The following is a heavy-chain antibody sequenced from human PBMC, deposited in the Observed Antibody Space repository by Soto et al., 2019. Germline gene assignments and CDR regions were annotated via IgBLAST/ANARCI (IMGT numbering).Heavy chain of an antibody. CDR1: GGSFSGYY. D-gene: IGHD6-13*01. CDR2: INHSGST. Sequence: SETLSLTCAVYGGSFSGYYWSWIRQPPGKGLEWIGEINHSGSTNYNPSLKSRVTISVDTSKNQFSLKLSSVTAADTAVYYCARGAIAAAGRPFDYWGQGTLVTVSS. CDR3: ARGAIAAAGRPFDY. J-gene: IGHJ4*02. V-gene: IGHV4-34*01.